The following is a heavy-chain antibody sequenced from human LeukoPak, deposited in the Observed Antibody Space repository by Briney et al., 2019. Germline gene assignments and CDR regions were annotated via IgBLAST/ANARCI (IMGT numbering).Heavy chain of an antibody. Sequence: SVKVSCKASGGTFSSYAISWVRQAPGQGLEWMGRIIPILGIANYAQKFQGRATITADKSTSTAYMELSSLRSEDTAVYYCARDLHHVGGWYFDYWGQGTLVTVSS. D-gene: IGHD2-15*01. CDR3: ARDLHHVGGWYFDY. J-gene: IGHJ4*02. CDR2: IIPILGIA. V-gene: IGHV1-69*04. CDR1: GGTFSSYA.